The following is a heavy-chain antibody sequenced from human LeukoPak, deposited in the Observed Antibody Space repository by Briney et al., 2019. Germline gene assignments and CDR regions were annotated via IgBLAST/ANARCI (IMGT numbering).Heavy chain of an antibody. Sequence: GASVKVSCKASGYTFTSYAMHWVRQAPGQRLEWMGWINAGNGNTKYSQKFQGRVTITRDTSASTAYMELSSLRSEDTAVYYCARDLNSAYYYDSSSSGFDPWGQGTLVTVSS. CDR3: ARDLNSAYYYDSSSSGFDP. CDR1: GYTFTSYA. V-gene: IGHV1-3*01. J-gene: IGHJ5*02. D-gene: IGHD3-22*01. CDR2: INAGNGNT.